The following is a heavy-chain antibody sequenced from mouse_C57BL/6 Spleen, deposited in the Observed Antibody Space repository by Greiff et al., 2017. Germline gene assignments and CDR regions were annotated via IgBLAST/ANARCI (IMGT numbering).Heavy chain of an antibody. V-gene: IGHV1-55*01. D-gene: IGHD2-1*01. Sequence: QVQLQQSGAELVKPGASVKMSCKASGYTFTSYWITWVKQRPGQGLEWIGDIYPGSGSTNYNEKFKSKATLTVDTSSSTAYMQLSSLTSEDSAVYYCARFPFYYGNAMDYWGQGTSVTVSS. CDR3: ARFPFYYGNAMDY. J-gene: IGHJ4*01. CDR1: GYTFTSYW. CDR2: IYPGSGST.